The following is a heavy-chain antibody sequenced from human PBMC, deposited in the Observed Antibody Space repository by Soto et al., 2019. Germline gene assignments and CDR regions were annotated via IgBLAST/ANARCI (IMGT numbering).Heavy chain of an antibody. D-gene: IGHD2-21*02. CDR1: GYTFTSYD. J-gene: IGHJ4*02. CDR2: MNPNSGDT. CDR3: ARWYGGNSGDY. V-gene: IGHV1-8*01. Sequence: QVQLVQSGAEVKKPGASVKVSCKASGYTFTSYDINWVRQATGQGPEWMGWMNPNSGDTHYAQTFQGRVTMTRNTAISTGYMERSSLRSEDTAMYYCARWYGGNSGDYWGQGTLVTVSS.